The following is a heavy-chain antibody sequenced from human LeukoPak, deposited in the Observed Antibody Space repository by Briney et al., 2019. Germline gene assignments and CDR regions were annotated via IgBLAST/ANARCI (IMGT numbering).Heavy chain of an antibody. Sequence: ESGPTLVKPTQPLTLTCTFSGFSLSTSGVGVGWIRQPPVKALKWLALIYWNDDNRYSPSLKSRLTITKDTSKNQVVLRMTNMDPVDTATYYCAHYGDYRFMWYFDYWGQGTLVSVST. D-gene: IGHD4-17*01. V-gene: IGHV2-5*01. J-gene: IGHJ4*02. CDR3: AHYGDYRFMWYFDY. CDR2: IYWNDDN. CDR1: GFSLSTSGVG.